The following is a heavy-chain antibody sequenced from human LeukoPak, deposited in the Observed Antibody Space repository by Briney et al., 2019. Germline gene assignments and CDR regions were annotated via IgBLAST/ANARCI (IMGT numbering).Heavy chain of an antibody. CDR1: GFTFSDYY. V-gene: IGHV3-11*01. Sequence: GGSLRLSCAASGFTFSDYYMNWIRQTPGKGLEWVSYISSSGSSIYYTDSVKGRFTISRDNAKNSLYLQMNSLRAEDTAVYYCARGGYYDSSGLVDLWGQGTLVTVSS. D-gene: IGHD3-22*01. J-gene: IGHJ5*02. CDR3: ARGGYYDSSGLVDL. CDR2: ISSSGSSI.